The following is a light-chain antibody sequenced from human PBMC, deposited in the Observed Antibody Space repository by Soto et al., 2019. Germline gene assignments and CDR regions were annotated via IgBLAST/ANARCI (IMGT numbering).Light chain of an antibody. J-gene: IGLJ1*01. Sequence: QSVLTQPRSVSGSPGQSVTISCTGTSSDVGGYNYVSWYQQHPGKAPKLMMYDVSKRPSGVPDRFSGSKSGNTASLTISGLQAEDEADYYCCSYAGSYTYVFVPGTKLTVL. CDR3: CSYAGSYTYV. CDR1: SSDVGGYNY. CDR2: DVS. V-gene: IGLV2-11*01.